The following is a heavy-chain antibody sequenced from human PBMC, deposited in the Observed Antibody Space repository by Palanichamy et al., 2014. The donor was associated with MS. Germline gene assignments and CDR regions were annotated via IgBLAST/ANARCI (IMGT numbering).Heavy chain of an antibody. J-gene: IGHJ3*02. D-gene: IGHD4-17*01. Sequence: YYADSVKGRFTISRDNAKNSLYLQMNSLRAEDTAVYYCASSGYGDDYGDYWPRDNDAFGIWGQGTMVTVSS. CDR3: ASSGYGDDYGDYWPRDNDAFGI. V-gene: IGHV3-21*01.